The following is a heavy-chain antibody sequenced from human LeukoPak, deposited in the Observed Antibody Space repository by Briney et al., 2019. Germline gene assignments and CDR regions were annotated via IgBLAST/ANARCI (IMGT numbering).Heavy chain of an antibody. Sequence: SETLSLTCTVSGGSISSYYWSWIRQPPGKGLEWIGYIYYSGSTNYNPSLKSRVTIVDTSKNQFSLKLSSVTAADTAVYYCARTKAHYYYMDVWGKGTTVTVSS. J-gene: IGHJ6*03. CDR1: GGSISSYY. CDR2: IYYSGST. V-gene: IGHV4-59*01. CDR3: ARTKAHYYYMDV.